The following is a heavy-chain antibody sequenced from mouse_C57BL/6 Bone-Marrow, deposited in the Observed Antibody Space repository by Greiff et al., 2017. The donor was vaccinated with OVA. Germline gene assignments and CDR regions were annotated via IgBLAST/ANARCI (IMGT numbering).Heavy chain of an antibody. CDR2: IDPENGDT. CDR3: TTTDSNYPYYYAMDY. Sequence: VQLQQSGAELVRPGASVKLSCTASGFNIKDDYMHWVKQRPEQGLEWIGWIDPENGDTEYASKFQGKATITADTSSNTAYLQLSSLTSEDTAVYYCTTTDSNYPYYYAMDYWGQGTSVTVSS. CDR1: GFNIKDDY. J-gene: IGHJ4*01. D-gene: IGHD2-5*01. V-gene: IGHV14-4*01.